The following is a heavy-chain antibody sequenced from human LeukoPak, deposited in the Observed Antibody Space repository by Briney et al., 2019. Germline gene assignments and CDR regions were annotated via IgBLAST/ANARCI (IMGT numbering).Heavy chain of an antibody. J-gene: IGHJ4*02. V-gene: IGHV4-39*01. Sequence: SETLSLTCTVSGGSISSSSYYWGWIRQPPGKGLEWIRSIYYSGSTYYNPSLKSRVTISVDTSKNQFSLKLSSVTAADTAVYYCARPGYSSLTAYFDYWGQGTLVTVSS. CDR3: ARPGYSSLTAYFDY. CDR1: GGSISSSSYY. CDR2: IYYSGST. D-gene: IGHD6-13*01.